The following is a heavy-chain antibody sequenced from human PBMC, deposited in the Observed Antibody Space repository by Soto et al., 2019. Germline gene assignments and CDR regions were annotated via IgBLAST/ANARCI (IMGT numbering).Heavy chain of an antibody. CDR3: ARGRDDSSWSCAENFQR. J-gene: IGHJ1*01. CDR1: GYTFTNYG. D-gene: IGHD6-13*01. Sequence: QVQLVQYGTEVKKPGASVKVSCKASGYTFTNYGINWVRQAPGQGLEWMGWISAYNGDTNYAQKFQGRVTMTTDTSTTTAYMDLRSLRSDHTAVYYCARGRDDSSWSCAENFQRWGQGTLVTVSS. CDR2: ISAYNGDT. V-gene: IGHV1-18*01.